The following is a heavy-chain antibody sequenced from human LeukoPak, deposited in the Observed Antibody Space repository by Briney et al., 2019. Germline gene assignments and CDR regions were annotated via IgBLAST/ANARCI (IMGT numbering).Heavy chain of an antibody. D-gene: IGHD3-16*02. Sequence: GASVKVSCKASGGTFSSYAISWVRQAPGQGLEWMGGIIPIFGTANYAQKFQGRVTITADESTSTAYMELSSLRSEDTAVYYCARTAYDYVWGIHRRGVYYFDYWGQGTLVTVSS. CDR3: ARTAYDYVWGIHRRGVYYFDY. CDR2: IIPIFGTA. CDR1: GGTFSSYA. V-gene: IGHV1-69*13. J-gene: IGHJ4*02.